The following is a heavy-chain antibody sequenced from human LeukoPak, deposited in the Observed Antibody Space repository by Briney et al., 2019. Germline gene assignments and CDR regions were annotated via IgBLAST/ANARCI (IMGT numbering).Heavy chain of an antibody. D-gene: IGHD5-24*01. V-gene: IGHV3-11*01. J-gene: IGHJ6*03. Sequence: GGSLRLSCAASGFTFSDYYMSWIRQAPGKGLEWVSYISSSGSTIYYADSVKGRFTISRDNAKNSLYLQMNSLRAEDTAVYYCARDGYNGGYYYYYMDVWGKGTTVTVSS. CDR3: ARDGYNGGYYYYYMDV. CDR1: GFTFSDYY. CDR2: ISSSGSTI.